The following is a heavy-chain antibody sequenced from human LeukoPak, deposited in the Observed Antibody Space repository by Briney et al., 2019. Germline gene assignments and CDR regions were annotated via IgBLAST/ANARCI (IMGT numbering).Heavy chain of an antibody. CDR3: AREREYDYVWGSYRYKTSSAFDI. D-gene: IGHD3-16*02. CDR1: GFTFSSYS. J-gene: IGHJ3*02. Sequence: PGGSLRLSCAASGFTFSSYSMNWVRQAPGKGLEWVSSISSSSLYIYYADSVKGRFTISRDNAKNSLYLQMNSLRAEDTAVYYCAREREYDYVWGSYRYKTSSAFDIWGQGTMVTVSS. V-gene: IGHV3-21*01. CDR2: ISSSSLYI.